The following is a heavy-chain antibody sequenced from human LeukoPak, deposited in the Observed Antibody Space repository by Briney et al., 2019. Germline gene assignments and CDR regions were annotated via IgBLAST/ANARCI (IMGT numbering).Heavy chain of an antibody. V-gene: IGHV4-31*03. D-gene: IGHD6-13*01. CDR3: ARGGAAALFMDV. CDR2: IYYSGST. Sequence: SETLSLTCTVSGVSISSGGYYWSWLRQHPGKGLEWIGYIYYSGSTYYNPSLKSRVTISVDTSKNQFSLKLSSVTAADTAVYYCARGGAAALFMDVWGKGTTVTVSS. CDR1: GVSISSGGYY. J-gene: IGHJ6*03.